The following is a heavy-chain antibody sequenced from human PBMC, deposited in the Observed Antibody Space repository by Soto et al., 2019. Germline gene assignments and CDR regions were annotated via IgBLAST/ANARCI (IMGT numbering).Heavy chain of an antibody. CDR1: GFTFSSYA. Sequence: GGSLRLSCAASGFTFSSYAMHWVRQAPGKGLEWVAVISYDGSNKYYADSVKGRFTISRDNSKNTLYLQMNSLRAEDTAVYYCATYSSPIARYSYGYFGFDYWGQGTLVTVSS. CDR2: ISYDGSNK. D-gene: IGHD5-18*01. CDR3: ATYSSPIARYSYGYFGFDY. J-gene: IGHJ4*02. V-gene: IGHV3-30-3*01.